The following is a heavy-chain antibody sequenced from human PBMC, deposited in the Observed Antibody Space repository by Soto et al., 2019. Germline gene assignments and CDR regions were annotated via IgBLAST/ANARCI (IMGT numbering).Heavy chain of an antibody. V-gene: IGHV1-69*13. J-gene: IGHJ5*02. D-gene: IGHD2-21*02. Sequence: ASVKVSCKASGGTFSSYAISWVRQAPGQGLEWMGGIIPIFGTANYAQKFQGRVTITADESTSTAYMELSSLRSEDTAVYYCARVELVVTAILGGWFDPWGQGTLVTVSS. CDR2: IIPIFGTA. CDR1: GGTFSSYA. CDR3: ARVELVVTAILGGWFDP.